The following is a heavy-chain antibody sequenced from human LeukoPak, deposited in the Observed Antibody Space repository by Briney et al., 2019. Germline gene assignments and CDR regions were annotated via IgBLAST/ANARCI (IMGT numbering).Heavy chain of an antibody. Sequence: SETLSLTCTVSGGSISSSYYWGWIRQPPGKGLEWIGSIYYSGSTYYNPSLKSRVTISVDTSKNQFSLKLSSVTAADTAVYYCARGASIAVADPFDYWGQGTLVTVSS. CDR3: ARGASIAVADPFDY. D-gene: IGHD6-19*01. CDR2: IYYSGST. CDR1: GGSISSSYY. V-gene: IGHV4-39*01. J-gene: IGHJ4*02.